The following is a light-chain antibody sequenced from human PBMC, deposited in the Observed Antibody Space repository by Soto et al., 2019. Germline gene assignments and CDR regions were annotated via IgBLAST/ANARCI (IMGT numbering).Light chain of an antibody. V-gene: IGKV1-6*01. Sequence: AIQMTQSPSSLSASVGDRVTITCRASQGVSNDVGWYQQKPGKAPRLLIYAASTLQSGVPSRFSGSQSATDFTLTISSLQPEDLATYYCLQDFAYPLTFGGGTKVEIK. CDR2: AAS. CDR3: LQDFAYPLT. CDR1: QGVSND. J-gene: IGKJ4*01.